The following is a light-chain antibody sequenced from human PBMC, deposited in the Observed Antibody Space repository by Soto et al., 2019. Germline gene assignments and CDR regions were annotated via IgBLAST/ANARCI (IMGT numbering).Light chain of an antibody. CDR2: DAS. J-gene: IGKJ2*01. CDR1: QDINNY. Sequence: DIQMTQSPSSLSASVGDRVTITCQASQDINNYLKWFQQKPGQAPKLLIYDASNLQTGVPSRFSGSGSGTDFTFTISSLQPEDIGTYYCQQYDNVPRTFGQGTRLEI. CDR3: QQYDNVPRT. V-gene: IGKV1-33*01.